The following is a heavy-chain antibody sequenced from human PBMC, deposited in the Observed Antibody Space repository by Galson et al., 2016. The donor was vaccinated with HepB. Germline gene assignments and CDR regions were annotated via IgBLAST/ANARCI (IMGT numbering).Heavy chain of an antibody. J-gene: IGHJ6*02. CDR3: ARHTGSSAFYYYGIDV. CDR2: TSHSGTT. Sequence: SETLSLTCTVSGGSINSSGHYWGWIRLSPVKGLEWIGSTSHSGTTSYSPSFRSRITMSADTSKNQFSPRLNSMTAADTAVYYCARHTGSSAFYYYGIDVWGQGTKVTVSS. D-gene: IGHD3-10*01. CDR1: GGSINSSGHY. V-gene: IGHV4-39*01.